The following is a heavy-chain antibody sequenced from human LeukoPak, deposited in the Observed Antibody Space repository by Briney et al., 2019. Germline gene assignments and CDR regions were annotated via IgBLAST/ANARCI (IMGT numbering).Heavy chain of an antibody. J-gene: IGHJ5*02. CDR3: ARGGTRYSA. V-gene: IGHV3-7*04. CDR1: GLTLSRAW. D-gene: IGHD2-21*01. CDR2: IKPDGGEK. Sequence: RGTLRLSCEAAGLTLSRAWMSWVRQAPENGLDWVGDIKPDGGEKYVVGSVKGRFTISRDNAKNSLYLQMDSLRAEDTGVYYCARGGTRYSAWGQGTLVTVSS.